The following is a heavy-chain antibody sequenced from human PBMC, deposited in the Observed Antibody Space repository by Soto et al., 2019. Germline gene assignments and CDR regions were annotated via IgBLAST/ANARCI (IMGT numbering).Heavy chain of an antibody. Sequence: VQLQESGPGLVKPSETLSLSCTVSGASVSSGSYYWSWIRQPPGKGLEWVSGMSWNGARIGYADSVKGRFTISRDNAKNSLYLQMDSLRVEDTALYHCAKGVTDGDYYDRSGLLSAFDNWGQGTLVTVSS. CDR1: GASVSSGSYY. D-gene: IGHD3-22*01. CDR2: MSWNGARI. J-gene: IGHJ4*02. V-gene: IGHV3-9*01. CDR3: AKGVTDGDYYDRSGLLSAFDN.